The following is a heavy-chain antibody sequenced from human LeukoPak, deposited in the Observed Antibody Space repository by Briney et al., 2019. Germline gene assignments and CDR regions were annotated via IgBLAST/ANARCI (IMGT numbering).Heavy chain of an antibody. J-gene: IGHJ4*02. CDR1: GFTFSSYG. D-gene: IGHD5-18*01. CDR3: AKDSSPPIGYSYGYSDY. Sequence: GGSLRLSCAASGFTFSSYGMHWVRQAPGKGLEWVAVISYDGSNKYYADSVKGRFTISRDNSKNTLYLQMNSLRAEDTAVYYCAKDSSPPIGYSYGYSDYWGQGTLVTVSS. V-gene: IGHV3-30*18. CDR2: ISYDGSNK.